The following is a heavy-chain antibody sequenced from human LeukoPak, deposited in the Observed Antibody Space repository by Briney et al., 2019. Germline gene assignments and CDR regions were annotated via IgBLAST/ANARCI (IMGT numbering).Heavy chain of an antibody. D-gene: IGHD6-19*01. V-gene: IGHV3-33*01. CDR1: GFTFSSYG. CDR3: ARDQEWLVRGYYYGMDV. J-gene: IGHJ6*02. CDR2: IWYDGSNK. Sequence: GGSLRLSCAAFGFTFSSYGMHWVRQAPGKGLEWVAVIWYDGSNKYYADSVKGRFTISRDNSKNTLYLQMNSLRAEDTAVYYCARDQEWLVRGYYYGMDVWGQGTTVTVSS.